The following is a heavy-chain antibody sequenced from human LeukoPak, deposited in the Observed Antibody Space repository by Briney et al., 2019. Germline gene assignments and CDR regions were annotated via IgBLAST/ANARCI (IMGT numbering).Heavy chain of an antibody. CDR2: INHSGST. CDR1: GGSFSGYY. CDR3: ARGKVYCSGGSCFWQNDYYYMDV. D-gene: IGHD2-15*01. V-gene: IGHV4-34*01. J-gene: IGHJ6*03. Sequence: PSETLSLTCAVYGGSFSGYYWSWTRQPPGKGLEWIGEINHSGSTNYNPSLKSRVTISVDTSKNQFSLKLSSVTAADTAVYYCARGKVYCSGGSCFWQNDYYYMDVWGKGTTVTVSS.